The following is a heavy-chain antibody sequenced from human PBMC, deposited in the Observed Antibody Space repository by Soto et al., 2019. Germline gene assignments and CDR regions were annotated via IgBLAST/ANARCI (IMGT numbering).Heavy chain of an antibody. CDR1: GFSFNNAW. Sequence: EVQLVESGGGLVEPGGSLRLSCAASGFSFNNAWMNWVRQAPGKGLEWVGRIKSKTDGGATAYAAPVKGRFTLSRDDSKTTLFLQMNTLKTEDTSVYYCSTGRGVAWTRGFDSWGQGTLVTVSS. D-gene: IGHD1-1*01. CDR3: STGRGVAWTRGFDS. J-gene: IGHJ4*02. CDR2: IKSKTDGGAT. V-gene: IGHV3-15*07.